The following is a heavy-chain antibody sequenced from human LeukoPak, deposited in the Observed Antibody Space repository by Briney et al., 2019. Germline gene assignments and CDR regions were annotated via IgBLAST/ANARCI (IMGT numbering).Heavy chain of an antibody. CDR2: IYYSGST. CDR3: ARETPQWLRGGYFDY. J-gene: IGHJ4*02. CDR1: GGSISSGDYY. D-gene: IGHD5-12*01. Sequence: SETLSLTCTVSGGSISSGDYYWSWIRQPPGKGLEWIGYIYYSGSTYYNPSLKSRVTISVDTSKNQFSLKLSSVTAADTAVYYCARETPQWLRGGYFDYWGQGTLVTVSS. V-gene: IGHV4-30-4*01.